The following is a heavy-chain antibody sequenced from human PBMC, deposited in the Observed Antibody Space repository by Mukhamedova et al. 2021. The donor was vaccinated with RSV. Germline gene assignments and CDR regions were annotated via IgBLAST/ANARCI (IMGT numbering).Heavy chain of an antibody. CDR2: INPGDSET. V-gene: IGHV5-51*01. CDR3: GRQSIAATGIGY. J-gene: IGHJ4*02. Sequence: EYMGIINPGDSETRYSPSFLGQVTISADKSITTAYLQWSSLRASDTAMYYCGRQSIAATGIGYWGQGILVTVSS. D-gene: IGHD6-13*01.